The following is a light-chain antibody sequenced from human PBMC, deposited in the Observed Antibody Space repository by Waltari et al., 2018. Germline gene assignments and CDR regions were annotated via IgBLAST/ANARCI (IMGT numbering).Light chain of an antibody. CDR3: SSYTSSNTWV. Sequence: CALTHPPSVCGSRGQSITIPCTGTSSDVGGYNYVSWYQQPPPKAPTLMIYAQSNLPSGLSNRFSGSKSGNTASLTISGLQAEDEADYYCSSYTSSNTWVFGGGTKLTVL. V-gene: IGLV2-14*03. CDR2: AQS. CDR1: SSDVGGYNY. J-gene: IGLJ3*02.